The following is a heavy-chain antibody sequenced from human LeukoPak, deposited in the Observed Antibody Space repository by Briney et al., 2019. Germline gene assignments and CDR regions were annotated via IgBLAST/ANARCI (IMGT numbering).Heavy chain of an antibody. CDR3: ARSITMIFGNDY. CDR1: GFTLSSYA. CDR2: ISYDGSNK. Sequence: PGGSLRLSCAASGFTLSSYAMHWVGQAPAKGLEWVAVISYDGSNKYYADSVKGRFTISRDNSKNTLYLQMNSLRAEDTAVYYCARSITMIFGNDYWGQGTLVTVSS. V-gene: IGHV3-30*04. J-gene: IGHJ4*02. D-gene: IGHD3-22*01.